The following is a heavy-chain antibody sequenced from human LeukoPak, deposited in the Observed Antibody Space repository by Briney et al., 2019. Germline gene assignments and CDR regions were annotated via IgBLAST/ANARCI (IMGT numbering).Heavy chain of an antibody. D-gene: IGHD1-1*01. Sequence: SETLSLTCAVSGGSISSDNWWGWVRQPPGKGLEWIGEIYHSGSPNYNPSLKSRVTISVDKSRNHFSLNLSSVTAADTAVYYCARVNINNWHSCDYWGQGTLVTVSS. CDR3: ARVNINNWHSCDY. CDR1: GGSISSDNW. V-gene: IGHV4-4*02. J-gene: IGHJ4*02. CDR2: IYHSGSP.